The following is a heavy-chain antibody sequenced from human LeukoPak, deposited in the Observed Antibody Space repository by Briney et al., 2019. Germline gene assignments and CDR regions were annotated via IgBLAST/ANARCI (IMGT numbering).Heavy chain of an antibody. CDR1: GYTFTGYY. CDR2: INPNSGGT. D-gene: IGHD1-7*01. V-gene: IGHV1-2*02. CDR3: ARGVGTNDPLSY. J-gene: IGHJ4*02. Sequence: ASVKVSCKASGYTFTGYYMHWVRQAPGQGLERMGWINPNSGGTNYAQKFQGRVTMTRDTSISTAYMELSRLRSDDTAVYYCARGVGTNDPLSYWGQGTLVTVSS.